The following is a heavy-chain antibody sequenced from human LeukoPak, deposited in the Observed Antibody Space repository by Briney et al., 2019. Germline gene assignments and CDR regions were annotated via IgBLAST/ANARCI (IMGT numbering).Heavy chain of an antibody. J-gene: IGHJ6*02. CDR2: FSSDTGGRT. CDR1: GFIFSSHA. V-gene: IGHV3-23*01. D-gene: IGHD3-16*01. Sequence: GGSLRLSCAASGFIFSSHAMTWVRQAPGKGLEWVSTFSSDTGGRTFYVGSVKGRFTISRDNYKNTLYLQMNILRAEDTAVYYCAEVGDWSHYYGMDVWGQGTTVTVSS. CDR3: AEVGDWSHYYGMDV.